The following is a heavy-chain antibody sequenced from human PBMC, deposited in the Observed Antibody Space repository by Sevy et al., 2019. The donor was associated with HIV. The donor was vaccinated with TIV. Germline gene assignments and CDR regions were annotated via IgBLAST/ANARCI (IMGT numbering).Heavy chain of an antibody. CDR3: AHSSGLYGYYYGMDV. Sequence: GGSLRLSCVASGFTLNSYWMSWVRQAPGKGLEWVANIKQDGSVKYYVNSVKGRFTISRDNARNLLYLQMNSLRPEDTAVYYCAHSSGLYGYYYGMDVWGQGTTVTVSS. J-gene: IGHJ6*02. CDR2: IKQDGSVK. V-gene: IGHV3-7*01. CDR1: GFTLNSYW. D-gene: IGHD1-26*01.